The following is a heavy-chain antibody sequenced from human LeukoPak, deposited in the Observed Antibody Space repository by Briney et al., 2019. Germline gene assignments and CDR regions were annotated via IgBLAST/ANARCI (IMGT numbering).Heavy chain of an antibody. D-gene: IGHD5-18*01. V-gene: IGHV3-30*02. J-gene: IGHJ4*02. CDR3: AKRDTAMVTGSLFDY. CDR1: GFTFISYG. CDR2: IRYDGSNK. Sequence: PGGSLRHSCAASGFTFISYGMHWVRPAPARGVEGVAFIRYDGSNKYYADSVKGGFTISRDNSKNTLYLQMNSLRAEDTAVYYCAKRDTAMVTGSLFDYWGQGTLVTVSS.